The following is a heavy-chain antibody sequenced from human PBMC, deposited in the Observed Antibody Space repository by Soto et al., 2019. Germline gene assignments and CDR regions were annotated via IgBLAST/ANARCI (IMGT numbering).Heavy chain of an antibody. D-gene: IGHD2-2*01. CDR2: ISSYNGNT. J-gene: IGHJ5*02. CDR3: ARGPRYCSSTSCFSIVTWFDP. Sequence: QVQLVQSGAEVKKPGASVKVSCKASGYTFTSYGISWVRQAPGQGLEWMGWISSYNGNTNYAQKVHGRVTMTTDKSTSTTYMKLRSLRSDDTAVYYCARGPRYCSSTSCFSIVTWFDPWGQGTLVTVSS. CDR1: GYTFTSYG. V-gene: IGHV1-18*04.